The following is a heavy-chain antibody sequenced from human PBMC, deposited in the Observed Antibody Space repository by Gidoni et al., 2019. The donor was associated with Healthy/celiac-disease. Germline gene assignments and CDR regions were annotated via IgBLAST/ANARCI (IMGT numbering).Heavy chain of an antibody. D-gene: IGHD3-16*01. V-gene: IGHV4-31*03. CDR3: ASLAIRDDYVWGSYGY. CDR1: GGPISSGGYY. J-gene: IGHJ4*02. Sequence: QVQLQESGPGLVKPSQTLSLTCTVSGGPISSGGYYWSWIRQHPGKGLEWIGYIYSSGSTYYHPSLKSRVTISVDTSKNQFSLKLSSVTAADTAVYYCASLAIRDDYVWGSYGYWGQGTLVTVSS. CDR2: IYSSGST.